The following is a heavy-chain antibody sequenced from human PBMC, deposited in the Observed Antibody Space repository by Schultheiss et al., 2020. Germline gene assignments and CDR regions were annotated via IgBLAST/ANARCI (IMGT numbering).Heavy chain of an antibody. CDR3: AKDLGGVWGRPFDY. CDR1: GFTVSSNY. CDR2: IYSGGST. V-gene: IGHV3-53*01. D-gene: IGHD3-16*01. Sequence: GESLKISCAASGFTVSSNYMSWVRQAPGKGLEWVSVIYSGGSTYYADSVKGRFTISRDNSKNTLYLQMNSLRAEDTAVYYCAKDLGGVWGRPFDYWGQGTLV. J-gene: IGHJ4*02.